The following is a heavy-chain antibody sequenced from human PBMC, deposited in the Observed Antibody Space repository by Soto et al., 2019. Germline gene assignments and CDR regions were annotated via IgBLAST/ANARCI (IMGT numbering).Heavy chain of an antibody. J-gene: IGHJ6*02. V-gene: IGHV4-59*01. Sequence: SETRSLTCTVSGGSISSYYWSWIRQPPGKGLEWIGYIYYSGSTNYNPSLKSRVTISVDTSKNQFSLKLSSVTAADTAVYYCARTYSSSFAGGMDVWGQGTTVTVSS. D-gene: IGHD6-6*01. CDR1: GGSISSYY. CDR3: ARTYSSSFAGGMDV. CDR2: IYYSGST.